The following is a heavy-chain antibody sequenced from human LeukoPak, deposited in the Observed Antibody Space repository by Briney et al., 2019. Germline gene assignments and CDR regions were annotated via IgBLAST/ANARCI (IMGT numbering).Heavy chain of an antibody. D-gene: IGHD2-15*01. Sequence: PSETLSLTCTVSGGSISSSSYYWGWIRQPPGKGLEWIGSIYYSGSTHYNPSLKSRVTISVDTSKNQFSLKLSSVTAADTAVYYCAAGGRESFDYWGQGTLVTVSS. CDR2: IYYSGST. V-gene: IGHV4-39*01. CDR1: GGSISSSSYY. J-gene: IGHJ4*02. CDR3: AAGGRESFDY.